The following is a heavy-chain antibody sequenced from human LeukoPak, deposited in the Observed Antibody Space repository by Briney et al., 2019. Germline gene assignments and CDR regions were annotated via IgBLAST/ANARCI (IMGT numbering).Heavy chain of an antibody. D-gene: IGHD3-16*01. Sequence: PSETLSLTCTVSGGSISSYYWSWIRQPPGKGLEWIGYIYYSGSTNYNPSLKSRVTISVDTSKNQSSLKLSSVTAADTAVYYCARDRMITFGGDPDYMDVWGKGTTVTVSS. J-gene: IGHJ6*03. CDR1: GGSISSYY. CDR2: IYYSGST. CDR3: ARDRMITFGGDPDYMDV. V-gene: IGHV4-59*01.